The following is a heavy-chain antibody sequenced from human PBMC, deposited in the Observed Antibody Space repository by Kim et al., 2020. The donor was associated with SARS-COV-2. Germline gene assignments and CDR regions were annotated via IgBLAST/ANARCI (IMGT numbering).Heavy chain of an antibody. CDR3: ARQDSNWGDGIDY. D-gene: IGHD7-27*01. V-gene: IGHV5-51*01. J-gene: IGHJ4*02. Sequence: YSPSFQGQVTISADKSISTAYLQWSSLKASDTAMYYCARQDSNWGDGIDYWGQGTLVTVSS.